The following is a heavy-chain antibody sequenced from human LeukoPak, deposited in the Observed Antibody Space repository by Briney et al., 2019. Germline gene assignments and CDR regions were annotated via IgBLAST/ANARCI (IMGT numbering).Heavy chain of an antibody. CDR2: IYYSGST. J-gene: IGHJ6*03. CDR3: ARDSDQLLFADYYYYMDV. D-gene: IGHD2-2*01. V-gene: IGHV4-39*07. CDR1: GGSISSSSYY. Sequence: SETLSLTCTVSGGSISSSSYYWGWIRQPPGKGLEWIGSIYYSGSTYYNPSLKSRVTISVDTSKNQFSLKLSSVTAADTAVYYCARDSDQLLFADYYYYMDVWGKGTTVTVSS.